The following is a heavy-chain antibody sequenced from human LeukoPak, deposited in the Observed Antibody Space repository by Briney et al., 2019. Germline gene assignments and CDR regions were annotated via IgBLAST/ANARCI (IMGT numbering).Heavy chain of an antibody. CDR2: IRSKAYGGTT. Sequence: GGSLRLSCTASGFTFGDYAMSWFRQAPGKGLEWVGFIRSKAYGGTTEYAASVKGRFTISRDDSKSIAYLQMNSLKTEDTAVYYCTRDYDFWSGYYKGYYYMDVWGKGTTVTFSS. V-gene: IGHV3-49*03. CDR1: GFTFGDYA. CDR3: TRDYDFWSGYYKGYYYMDV. D-gene: IGHD3-3*01. J-gene: IGHJ6*03.